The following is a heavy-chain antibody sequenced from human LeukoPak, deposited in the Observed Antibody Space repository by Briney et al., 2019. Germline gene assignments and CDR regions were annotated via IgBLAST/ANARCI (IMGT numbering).Heavy chain of an antibody. D-gene: IGHD3-22*01. V-gene: IGHV4-31*03. CDR3: PRTNNYYDTSGYLFDY. CDR1: GGSISSGGYY. Sequence: SETLSLTCTVSGGSISSGGYYWSWIRQHPGKGLEWIGCIYYSGSTYYNPSLKSRITISVDTSQHQFPLKLSSVTAADTAVYYCPRTNNYYDTSGYLFDYWGQGTLVTVSS. CDR2: IYYSGST. J-gene: IGHJ4*02.